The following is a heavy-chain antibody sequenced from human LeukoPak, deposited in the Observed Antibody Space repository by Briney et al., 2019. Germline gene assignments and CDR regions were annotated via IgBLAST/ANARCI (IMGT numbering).Heavy chain of an antibody. V-gene: IGHV4-38-2*02. CDR3: ARPRTLLEPHDAFDI. J-gene: IGHJ3*02. CDR2: IYYSGST. Sequence: SETLSLTCTVSAYSISSGYYWGWIRQPPGKGLEWIGTIYYSGSTYYNPSLKSRVTISLDTSKNQFSLKVSSVTAADTAVYYCARPRTLLEPHDAFDIWGQGTMVTVSS. D-gene: IGHD1-1*01. CDR1: AYSISSGYY.